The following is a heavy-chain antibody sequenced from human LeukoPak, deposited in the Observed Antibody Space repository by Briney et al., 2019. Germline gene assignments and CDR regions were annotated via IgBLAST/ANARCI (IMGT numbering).Heavy chain of an antibody. CDR2: INPNSGGT. J-gene: IGHJ5*02. D-gene: IGHD3-22*01. CDR1: GYTFTGYY. CDR3: AREVIVVVNWFDP. Sequence: ASVKVSCKASGYTFTGYYMHWVRQAPGQGLEWMGRINPNSGGTNYAQKFQGRVTMTRGTSISTAYMELSRLRSDDTAVYYCAREVIVVVNWFDPWGQETLVTVSS. V-gene: IGHV1-2*06.